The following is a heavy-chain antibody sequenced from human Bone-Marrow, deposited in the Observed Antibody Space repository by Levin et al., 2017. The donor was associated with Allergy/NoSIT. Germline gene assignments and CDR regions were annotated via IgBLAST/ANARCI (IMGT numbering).Heavy chain of an antibody. CDR1: GGTFSSYA. CDR3: ASGEWELLRGFRFGY. CDR2: IIPIFGTA. Sequence: ASVKVSCKASGGTFSSYAISWVRQAPGQGLEWMGGIIPIFGTANYAQKFQGRVTITADESTSTAYMELSSLRSEDTAVYYCASGEWELLRGFRFGYWGQGTLVTVSS. J-gene: IGHJ4*02. D-gene: IGHD1-26*01. V-gene: IGHV1-69*13.